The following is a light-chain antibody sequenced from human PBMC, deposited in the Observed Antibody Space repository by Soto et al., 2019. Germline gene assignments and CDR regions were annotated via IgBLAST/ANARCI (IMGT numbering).Light chain of an antibody. J-gene: IGKJ4*01. CDR1: QSISSY. CDR3: QQSYSTPLT. Sequence: ESQLIQAPSSLSASVGDRVTITCRASQSISSYLNWYQQKPGKAPKLLIYAASSLQSGVPSRFSGSGSGTDFTLTISSLQPEDFATYYCQQSYSTPLTFGGGTKEDNK. CDR2: AAS. V-gene: IGKV1-39*01.